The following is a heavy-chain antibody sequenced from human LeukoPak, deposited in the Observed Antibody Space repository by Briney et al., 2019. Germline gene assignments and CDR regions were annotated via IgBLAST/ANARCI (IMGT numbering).Heavy chain of an antibody. V-gene: IGHV1-18*01. Sequence: ASVKVSCKTSGYTFISYGISWVRQAPGQGLEWMGWISGYKGNTNYAQKLRGRITVTTDTSTSTAYMELRSLRYDDTAFYYCARVFVVSAAGSNWFDPWRQGTLVTVSS. CDR2: ISGYKGNT. J-gene: IGHJ5*02. D-gene: IGHD6-13*01. CDR3: ARVFVVSAAGSNWFDP. CDR1: GYTFISYG.